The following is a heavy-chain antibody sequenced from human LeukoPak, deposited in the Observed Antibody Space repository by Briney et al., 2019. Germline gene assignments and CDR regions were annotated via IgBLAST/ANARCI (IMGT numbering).Heavy chain of an antibody. CDR1: GFTLSSYA. D-gene: IGHD2-15*01. Sequence: GGSLRLSCAASGFTLSSYAMSWVRQAPGKGLEWVSAISGSGGSTYYADSVKGRFTISRDNSKNTLYLQMNSLRAEDTAVYYCAKDWNLYCSGGSCLFGWGQGTLVTVSS. CDR3: AKDWNLYCSGGSCLFG. J-gene: IGHJ4*02. V-gene: IGHV3-23*01. CDR2: ISGSGGST.